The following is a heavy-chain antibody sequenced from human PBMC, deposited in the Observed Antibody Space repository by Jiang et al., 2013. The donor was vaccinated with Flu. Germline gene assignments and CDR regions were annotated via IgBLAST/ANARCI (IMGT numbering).Heavy chain of an antibody. CDR2: FNPKSGGT. Sequence: SGAEVKKPGASVKVSCKASGYTFIDYYIHWVRQAPGQGLEWMGLFNPKSGGTNYAQNFQGRVTMTRDTSISTAYMELSSLKSDDTAVYYCARVRDAYNSNEAFDIWGLGTMVTVSS. D-gene: IGHD5-24*01. V-gene: IGHV1-2*02. CDR3: ARVRDAYNSNEAFDI. J-gene: IGHJ3*02. CDR1: GYTFIDYY.